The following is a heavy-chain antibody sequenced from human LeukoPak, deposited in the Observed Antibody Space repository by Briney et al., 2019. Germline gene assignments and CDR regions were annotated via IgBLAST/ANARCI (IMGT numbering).Heavy chain of an antibody. V-gene: IGHV1-46*01. Sequence: GASVKVSCKASGYTFTSYYMHWVRQAPGQGLEWMGITNPSGGSTSYAQKFQGRVTMTRDTSMSTVYMELSSLRSEDTAVYYCARGIDDYGVIDAFDIWGQGTMVTVSS. J-gene: IGHJ3*02. CDR1: GYTFTSYY. CDR3: ARGIDDYGVIDAFDI. D-gene: IGHD4-17*01. CDR2: TNPSGGST.